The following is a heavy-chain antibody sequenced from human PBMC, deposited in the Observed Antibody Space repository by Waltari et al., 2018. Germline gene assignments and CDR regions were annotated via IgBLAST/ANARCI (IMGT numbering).Heavy chain of an antibody. V-gene: IGHV1-18*01. D-gene: IGHD6-19*01. CDR2: ISAHDGNT. CDR1: AYTFSTYG. J-gene: IGHJ4*01. CDR3: VTAVGGNMEFDS. Sequence: QVHLVQSGAEVKTPGASVTVSCKASAYTFSTYGLTWVRQAPGQGLEWLGWISAHDGNTNYAPSLQDRVTLTTDTSTYTAYMELNSLRPDDTAVYYCVTAVGGNMEFDSWGHGSLVTVSS.